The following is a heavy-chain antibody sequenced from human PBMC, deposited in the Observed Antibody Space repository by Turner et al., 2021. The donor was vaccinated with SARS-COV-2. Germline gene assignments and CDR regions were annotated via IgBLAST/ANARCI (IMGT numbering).Heavy chain of an antibody. CDR2: IIPILGTG. CDR3: ARDTAVAGTLGAFDI. V-gene: IGHV1-69*01. J-gene: IGHJ3*02. D-gene: IGHD6-19*01. Sequence: QVQLVQSGAAVKKPGSSVTVSCKASGGTFSSYAISWVRQAPGQGLEWMGGIIPILGTGNYAQKFQGRVTITADESTSTAYMELSSLRSEDTAVYYCARDTAVAGTLGAFDIWGQGTMVTVSS. CDR1: GGTFSSYA.